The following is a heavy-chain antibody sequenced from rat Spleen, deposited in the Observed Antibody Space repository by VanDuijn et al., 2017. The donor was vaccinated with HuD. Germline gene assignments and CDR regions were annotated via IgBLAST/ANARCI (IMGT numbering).Heavy chain of an antibody. CDR2: INKDSRTI. V-gene: IGHV4-2*01. Sequence: EVKLVESGGGLVQLGRSLKLSCAASGFNFNDYWMGWVRQAPGKGLEWIGEINKDSRTINYSPSLKDKFTISRDNAQNTLYLQMNNLGSEDTAIYYCATEDLGVRDWGQGVMVTVSS. CDR3: ATEDLGVRD. D-gene: IGHD4-3*01. CDR1: GFNFNDYW. J-gene: IGHJ2*01.